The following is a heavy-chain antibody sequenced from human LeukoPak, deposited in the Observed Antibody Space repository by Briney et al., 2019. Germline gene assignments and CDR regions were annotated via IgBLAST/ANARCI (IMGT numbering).Heavy chain of an antibody. D-gene: IGHD6-13*01. Sequence: SETLSLTCTVSGDSISSYYWSWIRQPPGRGLEWIGYMYYSGSTNYNPSLKSRVTISMGTSKDRFSLKLSSVTAADTAVYYCARVRYSSSGKYYFDYWGQGTLVTVS. V-gene: IGHV4-59*01. CDR1: GDSISSYY. J-gene: IGHJ4*02. CDR2: MYYSGST. CDR3: ARVRYSSSGKYYFDY.